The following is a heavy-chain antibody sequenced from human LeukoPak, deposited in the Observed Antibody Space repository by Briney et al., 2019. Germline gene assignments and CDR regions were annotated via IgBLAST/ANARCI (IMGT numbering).Heavy chain of an antibody. CDR1: GGSISSYY. CDR3: ARAFGGYLPDY. J-gene: IGHJ4*02. Sequence: SETLSLTCTVSGGSISSYYWSWIRQPPGKGLEWIGYIYYSGSTNYNPSLKSRVTISVDTSKNQLSLKLSSVTAADTAVYYCARAFGGYLPDYWGQGTLVTVSS. D-gene: IGHD3-22*01. V-gene: IGHV4-59*01. CDR2: IYYSGST.